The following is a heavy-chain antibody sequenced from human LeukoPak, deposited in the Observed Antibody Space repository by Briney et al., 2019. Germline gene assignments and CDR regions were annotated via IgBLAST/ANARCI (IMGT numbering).Heavy chain of an antibody. CDR3: AKREAVAAMSDFDY. V-gene: IGHV3-30*02. CDR2: IQHGEGNQ. D-gene: IGHD6-19*01. Sequence: PGGSLRLSCAASGFILNNYYMHWVRQAPGKGLEWVASIQHGEGNQYYVDSVKGRFTISRDNSKNTLYLQMNSLRTEDTAVYYCAKREAVAAMSDFDYWGQGTLVTVSS. CDR1: GFILNNYY. J-gene: IGHJ4*02.